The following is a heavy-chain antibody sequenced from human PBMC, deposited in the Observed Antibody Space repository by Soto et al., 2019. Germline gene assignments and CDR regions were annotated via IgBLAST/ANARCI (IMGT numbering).Heavy chain of an antibody. D-gene: IGHD2-2*01. CDR3: ARDRGSRTLPYYGMDV. CDR1: GYTFTSYY. V-gene: IGHV1-2*04. Sequence: ASVKVSCKASGYTFTSYYMHWVRQAPGQGLEWMGWINPNSGGTNYAQKFQGWATMTRDTSISTAYMELSRLRSDDTAVYYCARDRGSRTLPYYGMDVWGQGTTVTVSS. J-gene: IGHJ6*02. CDR2: INPNSGGT.